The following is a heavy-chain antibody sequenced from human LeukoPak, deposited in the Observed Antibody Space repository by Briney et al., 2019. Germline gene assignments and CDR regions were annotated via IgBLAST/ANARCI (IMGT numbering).Heavy chain of an antibody. CDR3: ARVRGDVPLDY. V-gene: IGHV5-51*01. D-gene: IGHD7-27*01. CDR2: IYPGDSDT. Sequence: WESLKISCKGSGYSFTNYWIGWVRQMPGKGLEWMGIIYPGDSDTKYCASFQGQVTISADKSISTAYLQWSSLKASDSAMYYCARVRGDVPLDYWGQGTLVTVSS. J-gene: IGHJ4*02. CDR1: GYSFTNYW.